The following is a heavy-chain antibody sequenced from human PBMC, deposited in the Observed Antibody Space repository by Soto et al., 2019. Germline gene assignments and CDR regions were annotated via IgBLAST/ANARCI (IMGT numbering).Heavy chain of an antibody. CDR2: INPSGGST. J-gene: IGHJ6*02. D-gene: IGHD5-18*01. V-gene: IGHV1-46*01. CDR3: AATDTATLRDYYGMDV. Sequence: ASVKVSCKASGYTFTSYYMHWVRQAPGQGLEWMGIINPSGGSTSYAQKFQGRVTMTRDTSTSTVYMELSSLRSEDTAVYYCAATDTATLRDYYGMDVWGQGTTVTVSS. CDR1: GYTFTSYY.